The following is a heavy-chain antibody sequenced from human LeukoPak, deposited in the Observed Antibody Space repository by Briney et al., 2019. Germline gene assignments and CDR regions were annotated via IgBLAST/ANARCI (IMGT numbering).Heavy chain of an antibody. CDR3: ARDPEEIAVAGYSNYFDY. Sequence: GGTLRLSCAASGFTFSSYAMHWVRQAPGKGLEWVAVISYDGSNKYYADSVKGRFTISRDNSKNTLYLQMNSLRAEDTAVYYWARDPEEIAVAGYSNYFDYWGQGTLVTVSS. V-gene: IGHV3-30-3*01. CDR1: GFTFSSYA. J-gene: IGHJ4*02. D-gene: IGHD6-13*01. CDR2: ISYDGSNK.